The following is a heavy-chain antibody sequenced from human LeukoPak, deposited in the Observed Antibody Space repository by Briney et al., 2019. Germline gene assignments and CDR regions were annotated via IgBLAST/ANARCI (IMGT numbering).Heavy chain of an antibody. D-gene: IGHD2-2*01. CDR2: MYYSGIT. J-gene: IGHJ6*02. CDR1: GGSISSYY. CDR3: ARDSRYCNSISCYGRPGYYGLDV. Sequence: SETLSLTCTVSGGSISSYYWSWIRQPPGNGLEWIGYMYYSGITNYNPSLKSRVTMSVDTSKNQFSLNLSSVTAADTAVYYCARDSRYCNSISCYGRPGYYGLDVWGQGTTVTVSS. V-gene: IGHV4-59*01.